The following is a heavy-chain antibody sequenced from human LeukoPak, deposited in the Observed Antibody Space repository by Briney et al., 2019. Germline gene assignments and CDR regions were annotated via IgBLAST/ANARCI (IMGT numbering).Heavy chain of an antibody. V-gene: IGHV4-31*03. D-gene: IGHD2-2*01. CDR3: ARVYCSCTSCRYPDWFDP. Sequence: PSQTLSLTCTVSGGSISSGGYYWSWIRQHPGKGLEWIGYIYYSGSTYYNPSLKSRVTISVDTSKNQFSLKLSSVTAADTAVYYCARVYCSCTSCRYPDWFDPWGQGTLVTVSS. J-gene: IGHJ5*02. CDR2: IYYSGST. CDR1: GGSISSGGYY.